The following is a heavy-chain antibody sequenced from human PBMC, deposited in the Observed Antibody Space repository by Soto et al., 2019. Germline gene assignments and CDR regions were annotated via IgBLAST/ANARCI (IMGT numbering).Heavy chain of an antibody. CDR1: GFTVSSNY. CDR3: AKDRGSGSYAANYYYYGMDV. J-gene: IGHJ6*02. Sequence: GGSLRLSCAASGFTVSSNYMSWVRQAPGKGLEWVSVIYSGGSTYYADSVKGRFTISRDNAKTTLYLQMNSLRAEDTAVYYCAKDRGSGSYAANYYYYGMDVWGQGTTVTVSS. CDR2: IYSGGST. V-gene: IGHV3-53*05. D-gene: IGHD3-10*01.